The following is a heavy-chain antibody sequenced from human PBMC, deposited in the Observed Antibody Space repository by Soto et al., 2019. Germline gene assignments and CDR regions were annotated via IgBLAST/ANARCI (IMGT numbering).Heavy chain of an antibody. CDR2: IYHSGST. V-gene: IGHV4-30-2*01. J-gene: IGHJ3*02. CDR3: AAAEDYAGAFDI. D-gene: IGHD4-17*01. CDR1: GGSISIGGYS. Sequence: SETLSLTCTVSGGSISIGGYSWSWIRQPPGKGLDWIGYIYHSGSTYYNPSLKNRVTISVDRSKNQFSLKLRSVTAADTALYYCAAAEDYAGAFDIWGQGTMVTVSS.